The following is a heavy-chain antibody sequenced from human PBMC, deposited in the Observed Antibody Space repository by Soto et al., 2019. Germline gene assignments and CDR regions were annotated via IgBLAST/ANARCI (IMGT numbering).Heavy chain of an antibody. J-gene: IGHJ4*02. CDR2: ISGSGGST. V-gene: IGHV3-23*01. CDR3: AKDPVLLRFLPYSFDS. Sequence: GGSLRLSCAASGFTFSSNARSWVRQAPGKGLEWVSAISGSGGSTYYADSVKGRFSISRDNSKNTLYLQMNTLRAEDTAVYYCAKDPVLLRFLPYSFDSWGQGTLVTVSS. CDR1: GFTFSSNA. D-gene: IGHD3-3*01.